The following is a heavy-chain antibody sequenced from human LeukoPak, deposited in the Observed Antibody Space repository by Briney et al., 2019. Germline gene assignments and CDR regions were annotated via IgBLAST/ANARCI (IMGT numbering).Heavy chain of an antibody. Sequence: GGSLSLSCAASGFTFSSYAMHWVRQAPGKGLEWVAVISYDGSNKYYADSVKGRFTISRDNSKNTLYLQMNSLRAEDTAVYYCARLPDYYDSSGPDYWGQGTLVTVSS. CDR3: ARLPDYYDSSGPDY. D-gene: IGHD3-22*01. CDR2: ISYDGSNK. V-gene: IGHV3-30-3*01. CDR1: GFTFSSYA. J-gene: IGHJ4*02.